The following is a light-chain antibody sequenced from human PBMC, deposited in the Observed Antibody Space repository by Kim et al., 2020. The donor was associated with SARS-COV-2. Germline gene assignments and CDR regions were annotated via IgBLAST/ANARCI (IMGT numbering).Light chain of an antibody. V-gene: IGLV3-19*01. Sequence: SSELTQDPAVSVALGQTVRITCQGDSLRSYYASWYQQKPGQAPILVIYGKNNRPSGIPDRFSGSSSGNTASLTITGAQAEDEADYYCSSRDSSGNDLLFG. CDR1: SLRSYY. CDR3: SSRDSSGNDLL. J-gene: IGLJ3*02. CDR2: GKN.